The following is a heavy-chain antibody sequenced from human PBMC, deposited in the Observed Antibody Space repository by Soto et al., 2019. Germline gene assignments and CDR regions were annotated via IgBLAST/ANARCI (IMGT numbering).Heavy chain of an antibody. J-gene: IGHJ6*04. Sequence: ASVKVSCKASGYTFTSYDINWVRQATGQGLEWMGWMNPNSGNTGYAQKFQGRVTMTRNTSISTAYMELSSLRSEDTAVYYCARGLYCSSTSCPRSGDVWGKGTTVTVSS. V-gene: IGHV1-8*01. CDR3: ARGLYCSSTSCPRSGDV. D-gene: IGHD2-2*01. CDR1: GYTFTSYD. CDR2: MNPNSGNT.